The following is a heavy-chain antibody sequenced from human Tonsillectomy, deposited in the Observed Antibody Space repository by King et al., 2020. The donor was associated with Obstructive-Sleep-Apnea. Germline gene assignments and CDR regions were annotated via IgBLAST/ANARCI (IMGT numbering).Heavy chain of an antibody. J-gene: IGHJ4*02. Sequence: VQLVESGGGVVQPGRSLRLSCAASGFTFSSYAMHWVRQAPGKGLEWVAVISYGGSNKYYADSVKGRFTISRDNSKNTLYLQMNRLGAEDTAVYYCASGYSSTWYAVDYWGQGTLVTVSS. V-gene: IGHV3-30-3*01. CDR3: ASGYSSTWYAVDY. CDR1: GFTFSSYA. D-gene: IGHD6-13*01. CDR2: ISYGGSNK.